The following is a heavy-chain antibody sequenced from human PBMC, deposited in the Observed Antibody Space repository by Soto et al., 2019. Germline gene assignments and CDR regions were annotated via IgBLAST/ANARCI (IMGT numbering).Heavy chain of an antibody. V-gene: IGHV4-39*02. D-gene: IGHD6-25*01. CDR1: GGSISSSSYY. CDR3: ARDGDYSSGSVLQDAFDI. Sequence: QLQLQESGPGLVKPSETLSLTCTVSGGSISSSSYYWGWIRQPPGKGLEWIGSIYYSGSTYYNPALKSRVTISGDRSQNQFALKLSSVTAADTAVYYCARDGDYSSGSVLQDAFDIWGQGTMVTVSS. J-gene: IGHJ3*02. CDR2: IYYSGST.